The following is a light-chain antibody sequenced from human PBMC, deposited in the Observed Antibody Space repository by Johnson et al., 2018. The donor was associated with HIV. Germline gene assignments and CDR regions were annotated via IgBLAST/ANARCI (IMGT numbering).Light chain of an antibody. CDR1: SSNIGNNY. CDR2: DNN. J-gene: IGLJ1*01. CDR3: GTWDSSLSAYYV. V-gene: IGLV1-51*01. Sequence: QSVLTQPPSVSAAPGQKVTISCSGSSSNIGNNYVSWYQQLPGTAPKLLIYDNNKRPSGIPDRFSGSKSGTSATLGITGLLTGDEADYYCGTWDSSLSAYYVFGTGTKVTVL.